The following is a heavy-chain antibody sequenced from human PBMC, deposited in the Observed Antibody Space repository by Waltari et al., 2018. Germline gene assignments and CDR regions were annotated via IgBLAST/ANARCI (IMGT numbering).Heavy chain of an antibody. V-gene: IGHV4-34*01. CDR2: INHSGSI. Sequence: QVQLQQWGAGLLKPSETLSLTCAVYGGSFSGYYWSWIRQPPGKELEWIGEINHSGSINYNPSLKSRVTMSVDTSRNQFSLRLSSVTAADTAVYYCARGKESRYQLLRSGFDIWGQGTMVTVSS. CDR1: GGSFSGYY. J-gene: IGHJ3*02. CDR3: ARGKESRYQLLRSGFDI. D-gene: IGHD2-2*01.